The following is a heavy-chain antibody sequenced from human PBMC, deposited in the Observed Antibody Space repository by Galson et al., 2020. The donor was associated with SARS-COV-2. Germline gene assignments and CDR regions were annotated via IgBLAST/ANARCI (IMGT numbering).Heavy chain of an antibody. V-gene: IGHV4-39*07. CDR2: IYYSGST. CDR1: GSSISSSSYY. D-gene: IGHD1-26*01. CDR3: AGEVVGATKYYYYYGMDV. Sequence: SQTLSLTYTVSGSSISSSSYYWGWIRQPPGKGLEWIGSIYYSGSTYYNPSLKSRVTILVDTSKNQFSLKLSSVTAADTAVYYCAGEVVGATKYYYYYGMDVWGQGTTVTVSS. J-gene: IGHJ6*02.